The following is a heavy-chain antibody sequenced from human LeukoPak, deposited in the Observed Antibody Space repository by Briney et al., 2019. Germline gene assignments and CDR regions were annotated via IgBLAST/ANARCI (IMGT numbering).Heavy chain of an antibody. CDR2: ISAYNGNT. CDR1: GYTFTSYG. D-gene: IGHD3-22*01. V-gene: IGHV1-18*01. Sequence: GASVKVSCKASGYTFTSYGISWVRQAPGQGLEWMGWISAYNGNTNYAQRLQGRVTMTTDTSTSTAYMELRSLRSDDTAVYYCARVYYYDSSGYYLLDYWGQGTLVTVSS. CDR3: ARVYYYDSSGYYLLDY. J-gene: IGHJ4*02.